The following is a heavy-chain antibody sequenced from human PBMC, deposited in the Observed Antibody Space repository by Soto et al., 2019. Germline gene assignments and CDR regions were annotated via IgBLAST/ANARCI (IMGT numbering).Heavy chain of an antibody. Sequence: PSETLSLTCTVSGGSISSYYWSWIRQPPGKGLEWIGYIYYSGSTNYNPSLKSRVTISVDTSKNQFSLKLSSVTAADTAVYYCARRNVVGSGSYYGGRGDYYYGMDVWGQGTTVTVSS. D-gene: IGHD3-10*01. CDR1: GGSISSYY. V-gene: IGHV4-59*08. CDR2: IYYSGST. CDR3: ARRNVVGSGSYYGGRGDYYYGMDV. J-gene: IGHJ6*02.